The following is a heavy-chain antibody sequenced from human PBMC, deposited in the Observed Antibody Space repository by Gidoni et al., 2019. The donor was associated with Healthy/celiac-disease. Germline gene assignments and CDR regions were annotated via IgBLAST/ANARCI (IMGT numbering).Heavy chain of an antibody. CDR2: IYYSGST. V-gene: IGHV4-39*01. Sequence: QLQLQESGPGLVKPSETLSLTCTVSGGSISSSSYYWGWIRQPPGKGLEWIGSIYYSGSTYYNPSLKSRVTISLDTSKNQFSLKLSSVTAADTAVYYCARLVRGVIRDYWGQGTLVTISS. D-gene: IGHD3-10*01. J-gene: IGHJ4*02. CDR1: GGSISSSSYY. CDR3: ARLVRGVIRDY.